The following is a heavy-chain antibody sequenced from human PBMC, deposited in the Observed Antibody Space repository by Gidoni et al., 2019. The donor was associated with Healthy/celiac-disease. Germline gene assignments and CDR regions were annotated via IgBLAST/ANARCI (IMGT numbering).Heavy chain of an antibody. Sequence: EVQLVESGGGLVQPGGSLRLSCAASGFTFSSFDMNWVRQAPGKGLEWVSYISSSGSTIYYADSVKGRFTISRDNAKNSLYLQMNSMRAEDTAVYYCANARTVTTQPFDIWCQGTMVTVSS. J-gene: IGHJ3*02. CDR2: ISSSGSTI. D-gene: IGHD4-17*01. V-gene: IGHV3-48*03. CDR3: ANARTVTTQPFDI. CDR1: GFTFSSFD.